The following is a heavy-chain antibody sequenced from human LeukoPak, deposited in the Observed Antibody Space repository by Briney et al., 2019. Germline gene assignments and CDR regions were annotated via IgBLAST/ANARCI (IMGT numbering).Heavy chain of an antibody. CDR3: ARQGGAYYDSTGTPYFDY. CDR2: IYTSGST. V-gene: IGHV4-4*09. Sequence: SETLSLTCTVSGGSISSYYWSWIRQPPGKGLEWIGYIYTSGSTNYNPSLKSRVTISVDTSKNQFSLKLSSVTAADTAVYYCARQGGAYYDSTGTPYFDYWGQGTLVTVSS. J-gene: IGHJ4*02. CDR1: GGSISSYY. D-gene: IGHD3-22*01.